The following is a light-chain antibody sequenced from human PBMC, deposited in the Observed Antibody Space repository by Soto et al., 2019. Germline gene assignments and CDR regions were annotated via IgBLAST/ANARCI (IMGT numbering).Light chain of an antibody. Sequence: QSALTQPPSASGTPGQRVTISCSGSSSNIETNDIYGHQQLPGSAPKLLIYSNDQRPSGVPDRFSASKSGTSASLAISGLRSEDEAEYFCATWDDSLSGVVFGGGTKVTVL. CDR3: ATWDDSLSGVV. CDR1: SSNIETND. V-gene: IGLV1-47*02. CDR2: SND. J-gene: IGLJ2*01.